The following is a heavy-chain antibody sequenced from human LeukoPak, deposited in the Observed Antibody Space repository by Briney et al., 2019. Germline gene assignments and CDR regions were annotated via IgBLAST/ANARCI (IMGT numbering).Heavy chain of an antibody. Sequence: GGSLRLSCAASGFTFSDYYMSWIRQAPGKGLEWVSYISSSGSTIYYADSVKGRFTISRDNAKNSLYPQMNSLRAEDTAVYYCARDRDYGDYYMDVWGKGTTVTVSS. CDR1: GFTFSDYY. J-gene: IGHJ6*03. V-gene: IGHV3-11*04. D-gene: IGHD4-17*01. CDR3: ARDRDYGDYYMDV. CDR2: ISSSGSTI.